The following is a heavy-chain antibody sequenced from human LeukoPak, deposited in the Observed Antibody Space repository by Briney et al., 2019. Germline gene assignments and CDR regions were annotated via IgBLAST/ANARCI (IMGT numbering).Heavy chain of an antibody. J-gene: IGHJ4*02. CDR2: ISSDGRNK. CDR3: GKAPNSGWYYFDY. CDR1: GFIFSDYI. Sequence: AGRSLRLSCAASGFIFSDYIMNWVRQAPGNGPEWVATISSDGRNKYYEDSVKGRFTVSRDNSRNTLYLQMDNMTPEDTAVYYCGKAPNSGWYYFDYWGQGTLLTVSS. V-gene: IGHV3-30*18. D-gene: IGHD6-19*01.